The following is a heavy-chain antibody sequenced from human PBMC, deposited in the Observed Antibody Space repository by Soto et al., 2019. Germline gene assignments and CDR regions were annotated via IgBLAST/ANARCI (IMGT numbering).Heavy chain of an antibody. CDR3: AREDDYGDYERYYFDY. V-gene: IGHV6-1*01. CDR2: TYYRSKWYN. CDR1: GDSVSSNSAA. J-gene: IGHJ4*02. D-gene: IGHD4-17*01. Sequence: SQTLSLTCAISGDSVSSNSAAWNWIRQSPSRGLEWLGRTYYRSKWYNDYAVSVKSRITINPDTSKNQFSLQLNSVTPEDTAVYYCAREDDYGDYERYYFDYWGQGTLVTVSS.